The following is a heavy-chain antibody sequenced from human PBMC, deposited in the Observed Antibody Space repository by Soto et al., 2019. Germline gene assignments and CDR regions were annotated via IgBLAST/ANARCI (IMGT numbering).Heavy chain of an antibody. CDR2: IYYSGST. V-gene: IGHV4-61*03. J-gene: IGHJ4*02. D-gene: IGHD3-10*01. CDR1: GGSVSSGSYY. Sequence: SETLSLTCTVSGGSVSSGSYYWSWIRQPPGKGLECIGYIYYSGSTNYNPSLKSRVTVSRDDAEKSLYLQMNSLRAEDTAIYYCARCMGFDGSGYAFFDSWGQGTQVTVSS. CDR3: ARCMGFDGSGYAFFDS.